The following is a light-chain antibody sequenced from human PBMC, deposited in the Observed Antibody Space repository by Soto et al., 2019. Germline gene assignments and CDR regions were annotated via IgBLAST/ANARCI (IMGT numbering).Light chain of an antibody. CDR1: QSVSSSY. CDR2: GAS. CDR3: QKYESSRRT. V-gene: IGKV3-20*01. Sequence: EIVLTQSPGTLSLSPGERATLSCRASQSVSSSYLAWYQQKPGQAPRLLIYGASSRATGIPDRFSGSRSGTDFTLTISRLEPEDFAVYYCQKYESSRRTFGQGTKEEIK. J-gene: IGKJ1*01.